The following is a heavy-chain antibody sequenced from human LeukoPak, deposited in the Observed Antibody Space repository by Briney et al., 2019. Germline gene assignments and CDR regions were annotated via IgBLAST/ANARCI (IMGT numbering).Heavy chain of an antibody. CDR2: IYPGDSDT. CDR1: GYSFTSYW. Sequence: GESLKISCQGSGYSFTSYWIGWVRQLPGKGLEWMGIIYPGDSDTRYSPSFQGQVTISADKSISTAYLQWSSLKASDTAMYYCARHLAAAAGPPYFDYWGQGTLVTVSS. D-gene: IGHD6-13*01. CDR3: ARHLAAAAGPPYFDY. J-gene: IGHJ4*02. V-gene: IGHV5-51*01.